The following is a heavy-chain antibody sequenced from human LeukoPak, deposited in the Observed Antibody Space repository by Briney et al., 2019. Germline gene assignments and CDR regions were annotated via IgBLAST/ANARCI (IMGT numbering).Heavy chain of an antibody. CDR2: IDSDDDK. CDR1: GFSLTTGGLC. Sequence: SGPTLVNPTQTLTLTCTFPGFSLTTGGLCVTWARQPPGKALEWLARIDSDDDKYYSTSLEARLTISKDTSKNQVVLTMTNMDPVDTATYYCARMWGYNWNYIDYWGQGTLVTVSS. D-gene: IGHD1-20*01. J-gene: IGHJ4*02. CDR3: ARMWGYNWNYIDY. V-gene: IGHV2-70*11.